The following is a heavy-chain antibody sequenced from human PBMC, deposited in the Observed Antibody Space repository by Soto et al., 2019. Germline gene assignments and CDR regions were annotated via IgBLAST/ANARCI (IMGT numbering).Heavy chain of an antibody. J-gene: IGHJ6*02. CDR3: ARETDGMDV. Sequence: QVQLVESGGGVVQPGRSLRLSCAASGFTFSTYAMHWVRQAPGKGLEWVAVVTYNGNNKYYADSVKGRFTISRDNSKNTLYLQMNSLRAEDTAVYYCARETDGMDVWGQGTTVTVSS. CDR1: GFTFSTYA. CDR2: VTYNGNNK. V-gene: IGHV3-30-3*01.